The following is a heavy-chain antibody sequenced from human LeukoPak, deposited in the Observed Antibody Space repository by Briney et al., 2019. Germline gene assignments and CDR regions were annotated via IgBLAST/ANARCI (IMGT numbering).Heavy chain of an antibody. V-gene: IGHV4-59*08. CDR1: GSISPYD. Sequence: SETLSPACTGGSISPYDWSWIRQSPGKGLEWIAQIHYTGGATYNPSLKSRVTISVDTSNNHLSLRLSSVTAADTAVYYCTRHAQTYYYGMDVWGQGTTVTVSS. CDR3: TRHAQTYYYGMDV. CDR2: IHYTGGA. J-gene: IGHJ6*02.